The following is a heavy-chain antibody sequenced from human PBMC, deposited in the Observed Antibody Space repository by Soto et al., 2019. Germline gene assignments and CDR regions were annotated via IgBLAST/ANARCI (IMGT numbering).Heavy chain of an antibody. CDR2: INAGNGNT. V-gene: IGHV1-3*01. Sequence: QVQLVQSGAEVKKPGASVKVSCKASGYTFTSYAMHWVRQAPGQRLEWMGWINAGNGNTKYSQKFQGRVTITRDTSESTAYMELSSLRSEDTAVYYCARAGRGRYYDSSDQDYYGMDVWGQGTTVTVSS. CDR1: GYTFTSYA. D-gene: IGHD3-22*01. J-gene: IGHJ6*02. CDR3: ARAGRGRYYDSSDQDYYGMDV.